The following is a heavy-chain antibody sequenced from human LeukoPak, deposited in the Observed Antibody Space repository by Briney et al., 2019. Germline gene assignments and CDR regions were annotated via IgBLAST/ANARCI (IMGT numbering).Heavy chain of an antibody. CDR1: GGSFWRYY. J-gene: IGHJ4*02. V-gene: IGHV4-34*01. D-gene: IGHD3-22*01. Sequence: SETLSLTCAVYGGSFWRYYWSWIRDPPGKGLEWIGEINHSGSTNYNPSLESRVTISVDTSKSQFFLMLSSVTAADTAVYYCARTPIYYDSSGYYASFDYWGQGTLVTVSS. CDR3: ARTPIYYDSSGYYASFDY. CDR2: INHSGST.